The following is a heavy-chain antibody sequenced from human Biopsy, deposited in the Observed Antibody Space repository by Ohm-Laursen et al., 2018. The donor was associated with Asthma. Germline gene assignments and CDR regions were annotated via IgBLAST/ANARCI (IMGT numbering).Heavy chain of an antibody. J-gene: IGHJ4*02. CDR3: SRKAGSCISRTCYSLDF. Sequence: ASVKVSCKSLGGTFNTYVIGWVRQAPGQGLEWMGGINSVFGTTTYPQKFQDRVTITADDSTSTVYMELSSLRSEDTAGYYCSRKAGSCISRTCYSLDFWGQGTLVTVSS. D-gene: IGHD2-2*01. V-gene: IGHV1-69*13. CDR1: GGTFNTYV. CDR2: INSVFGTT.